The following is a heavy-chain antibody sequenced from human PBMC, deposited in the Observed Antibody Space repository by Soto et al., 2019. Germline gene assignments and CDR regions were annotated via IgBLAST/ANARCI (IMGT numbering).Heavy chain of an antibody. V-gene: IGHV4-34*01. D-gene: IGHD4-17*01. CDR1: GGSFSGYY. CDR3: ARTVTTSDCAFDI. CDR2: INHSGST. Sequence: QVQLQQWGAGLLKPSETLSLTCAVYGGSFSGYYWSWIRQPPGKGLEWIGEINHSGSTNYNPSLKSRVTLSVDTSKNQFSLKLGSVTAADTAVYYCARTVTTSDCAFDIWGQGTMVTVSS. J-gene: IGHJ3*02.